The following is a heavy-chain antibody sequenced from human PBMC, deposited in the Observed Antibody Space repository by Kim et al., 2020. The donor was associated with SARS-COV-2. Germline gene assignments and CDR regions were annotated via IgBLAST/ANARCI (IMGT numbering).Heavy chain of an antibody. CDR3: ARAVGSASSSVLYL. V-gene: IGHV3-21*01. CDR1: GFTFSRYN. CDR2: IGGICAYT. J-gene: IGHJ3*01. Sequence: GGSLRLSCVASGFTFSRYNMHWVRQAPGMGLEWVSSIGGICAYTYYADSVRGRFTISSDNANNSLFLQMNSLRVEDTAVYYCARAVGSASSSVLYLWGQGTTVTVSS. D-gene: IGHD3-10*01.